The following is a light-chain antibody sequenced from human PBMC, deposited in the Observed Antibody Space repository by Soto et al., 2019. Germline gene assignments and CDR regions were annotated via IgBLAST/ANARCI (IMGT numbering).Light chain of an antibody. CDR3: QQAASFPIT. V-gene: IGKV1-39*01. CDR2: AAS. J-gene: IGKJ5*01. Sequence: DIQMTQSPSSLSASVGDIVSITCRAIQSISSYLNWYQQKPGKAPKLLIYAASSLQSGVPSRFSGSGSGTDFTLTINGLQPEDFATYYCQQAASFPITFGQGTRLEIK. CDR1: QSISSY.